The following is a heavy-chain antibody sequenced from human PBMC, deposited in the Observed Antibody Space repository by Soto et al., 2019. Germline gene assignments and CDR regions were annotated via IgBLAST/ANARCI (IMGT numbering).Heavy chain of an antibody. CDR2: INPNSGGT. CDR1: GYTFTGYY. Sequence: ASVKVSCKASGYTFTGYYMHWVRQAPGQGLEWMGWINPNSGGTNYAQKFQGWVTMTRDTSISTAYMELSRLRSDDTAVYYCAREHSGSYYYYYGMDVWGQGTTVTVSS. D-gene: IGHD1-26*01. CDR3: AREHSGSYYYYYGMDV. V-gene: IGHV1-2*04. J-gene: IGHJ6*02.